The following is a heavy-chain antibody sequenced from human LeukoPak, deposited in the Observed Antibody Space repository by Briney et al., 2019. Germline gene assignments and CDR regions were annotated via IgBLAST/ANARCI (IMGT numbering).Heavy chain of an antibody. J-gene: IGHJ4*02. V-gene: IGHV4-38-2*01. D-gene: IGHD3-3*01. CDR3: AGAPYNFWSAYLDY. Sequence: SETLSLTCAVSGYSISSDYYWGWIRQPPGKGPEWIGSISHSGSTYYSPSLKSRLTISVDTSKNQFSLKLSSVTAADTAVYYCAGAPYNFWSAYLDYWGQGTLVTASS. CDR2: ISHSGST. CDR1: GYSISSDYY.